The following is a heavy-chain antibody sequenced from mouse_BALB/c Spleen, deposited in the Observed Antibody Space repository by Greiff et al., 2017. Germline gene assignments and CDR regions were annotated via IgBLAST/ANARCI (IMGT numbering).Heavy chain of an antibody. J-gene: IGHJ2*01. V-gene: IGHV5-12-2*01. CDR3: ARHPYGSSLYYFDY. D-gene: IGHD1-1*01. CDR2: ISNGGGST. Sequence: EVKLVESGGGLVQPGGSLKLSCAASGFTFSSYTMSWVRQTPEKMLEWVAYISNGGGSTYYQDTVKGRFTISRDNAKNTLYLQMSSLKSEDTAMYYCARHPYGSSLYYFDYWGQGTTLTVSS. CDR1: GFTFSSYT.